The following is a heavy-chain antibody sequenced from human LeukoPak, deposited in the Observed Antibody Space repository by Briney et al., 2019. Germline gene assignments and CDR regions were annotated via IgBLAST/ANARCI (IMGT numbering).Heavy chain of an antibody. CDR2: IYPGDSDT. J-gene: IGHJ3*02. D-gene: IGHD3-22*01. CDR1: GYSFTSYW. Sequence: GESLKISCKGSGYSFTSYWIGWVRQMPGKGLEWMGIIYPGDSDTRYSPSFQGQVTISADKSISTAYLQWSSLRASDTAMYYCARLYYYDSSGYRDGDERAFDIWGQGTMVTVSS. V-gene: IGHV5-51*01. CDR3: ARLYYYDSSGYRDGDERAFDI.